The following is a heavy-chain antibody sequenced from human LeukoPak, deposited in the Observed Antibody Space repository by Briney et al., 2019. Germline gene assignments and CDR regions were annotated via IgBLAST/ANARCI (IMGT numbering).Heavy chain of an antibody. CDR3: ARDLSGVTGYTYGRGIDY. Sequence: ASVKVSCKASGFTFTTYYMHWVRQAPGQGLEWMGWINPNSGGTNYAQKFQGRVTMTTDTSISTAYMELSRLRSEDTAVYYCARDLSGVTGYTYGRGIDYWGQGTLVTVSS. CDR1: GFTFTTYY. V-gene: IGHV1-2*02. D-gene: IGHD5-18*01. CDR2: INPNSGGT. J-gene: IGHJ4*02.